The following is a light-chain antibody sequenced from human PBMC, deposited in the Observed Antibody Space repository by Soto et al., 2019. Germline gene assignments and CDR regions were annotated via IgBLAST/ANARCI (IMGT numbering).Light chain of an antibody. J-gene: IGKJ4*01. CDR2: GES. CDR3: KQANDWLS. Sequence: EVVLTQSPASLSLSPGERATLSCRTSQSVGAHLAWYQQKPGQAPRLLLYGESNRTTGIAARFSGSGSGTDFPLTISCLAPEDSALYYCKQANDWLSFGEGTKLEIK. CDR1: QSVGAH. V-gene: IGKV3-11*01.